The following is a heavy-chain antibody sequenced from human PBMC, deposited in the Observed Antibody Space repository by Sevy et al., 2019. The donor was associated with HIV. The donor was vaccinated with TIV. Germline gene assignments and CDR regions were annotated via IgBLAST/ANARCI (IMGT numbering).Heavy chain of an antibody. J-gene: IGHJ4*02. CDR1: GFTFSTYA. CDR3: ARVAVTYCNDDCYHRFDY. V-gene: IGHV3-30*09. CDR2: ISYDGNKE. D-gene: IGHD2-21*02. Sequence: GGSLRLSCAASGFTFSTYALLWVRQAPGKGLEWVSLISYDGNKEYYSNSVRGRFAISRDDSKTTLFLQMNSLRVEDTAVYYCARVAVTYCNDDCYHRFDYWGQRTLVTVSS.